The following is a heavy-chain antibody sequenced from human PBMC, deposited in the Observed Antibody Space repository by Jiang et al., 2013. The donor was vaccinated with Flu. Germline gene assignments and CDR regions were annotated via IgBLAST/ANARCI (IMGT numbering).Heavy chain of an antibody. V-gene: IGHV6-1*01. CDR2: TYYRSQWYN. D-gene: IGHD3-10*01. CDR1: GDSVSSNNVA. Sequence: TLSLTCAISGDSVSSNNVAWNWIRQSPSRGLEWLGRTYYRSQWYNDYAASVKSRITIKPDTSTNQFTLQLNSVTPEDTAVYYCVGFSNYNSGTSWTDWGQGTHVTVSS. CDR3: VGFSNYNSGTSWTD. J-gene: IGHJ4*02.